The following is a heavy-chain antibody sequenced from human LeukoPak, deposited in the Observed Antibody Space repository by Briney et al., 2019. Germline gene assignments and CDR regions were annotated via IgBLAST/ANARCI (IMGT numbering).Heavy chain of an antibody. Sequence: SVTVSCKASGGTFSRYAISWVRQAPGQGLEWMGGIIPIFGTANYAQKFQGRVTSTADEPTSTAYMQLSSLRSEDTAVYYCARDVPIAAAGIGYYYGMDVWGQGTTVTVSS. CDR2: IIPIFGTA. V-gene: IGHV1-69*13. D-gene: IGHD6-13*01. J-gene: IGHJ6*02. CDR1: GGTFSRYA. CDR3: ARDVPIAAAGIGYYYGMDV.